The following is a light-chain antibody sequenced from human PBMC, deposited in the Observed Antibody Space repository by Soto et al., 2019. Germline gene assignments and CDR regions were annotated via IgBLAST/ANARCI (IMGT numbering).Light chain of an antibody. CDR3: QQDIYYWT. Sequence: DIQMTQSPSTLSASAGDRVTITCRASQSISSWLAWYQQKPGKAPKLLIYKASTLDSGVPSRFSGSGSGTEFTIIISLLPHEDVATYYCQQDIYYWTFGHGTKVEIK. J-gene: IGKJ1*01. V-gene: IGKV1-5*03. CDR1: QSISSW. CDR2: KAS.